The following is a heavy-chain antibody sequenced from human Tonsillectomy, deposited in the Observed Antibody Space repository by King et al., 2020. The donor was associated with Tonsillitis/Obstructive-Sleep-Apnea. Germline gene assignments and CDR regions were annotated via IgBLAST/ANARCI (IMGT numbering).Heavy chain of an antibody. CDR1: GFTFSSYA. D-gene: IGHD4-17*01. CDR2: ISYDGSNK. CDR3: ARESYGDQYFDY. J-gene: IGHJ4*02. V-gene: IGHV3-30*01. Sequence: HVQLVESGGGVVQPGRSLRLSCAASGFTFSSYAMHWVRQAPGRGLEWVAVISYDGSNKYYADSVKGRFTISRDNSKSTLYLQMNSLRVEDTAVYYCARESYGDQYFDYWGLGTLVTVSS.